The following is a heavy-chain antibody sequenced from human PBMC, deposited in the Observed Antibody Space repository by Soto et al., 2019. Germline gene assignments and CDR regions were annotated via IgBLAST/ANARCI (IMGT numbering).Heavy chain of an antibody. CDR1: EVCFCSYS. D-gene: IGHD3-3*01. CDR3: ARWSYLDY. Sequence: GLMRQASIADEVCFCSYSLLWVRQAPGKGLEWVSTISGSDGKTFYADAVKGRFSISRDTSQNTLYLQMNSLRADDTAIYYCARWSYLDYWGQGTRVTVSS. J-gene: IGHJ4*02. V-gene: IGHV3-23*01. CDR2: ISGSDGKT.